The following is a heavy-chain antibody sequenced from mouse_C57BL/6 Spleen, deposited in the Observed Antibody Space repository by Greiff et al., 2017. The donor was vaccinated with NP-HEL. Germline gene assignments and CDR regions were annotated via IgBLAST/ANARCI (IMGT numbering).Heavy chain of an antibody. CDR2: IDPSDSYT. D-gene: IGHD1-1*01. CDR1: GYTFTSYW. J-gene: IGHJ4*01. CDR3: ARRSSSYFYAMDY. V-gene: IGHV1-50*01. Sequence: QVQLQQSGAELVKPGASVKLSCKASGYTFTSYWMQWVKQRPGQGLEWIGEIDPSDSYTNYNQKFKGKATLTVDTSSSTAYMQLSSLTSEDSAVYYCARRSSSYFYAMDYWGQGTSVTVSS.